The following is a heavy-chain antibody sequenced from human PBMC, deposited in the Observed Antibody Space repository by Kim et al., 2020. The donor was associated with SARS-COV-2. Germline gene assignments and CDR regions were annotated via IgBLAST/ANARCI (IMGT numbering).Heavy chain of an antibody. Sequence: GGSLRLSCAASGFTFDDYAMHWVRQAPGKGLEWVSLISGDGGSTYYADSVKGRFTISRDNSKNSLYLQMNSLRTEDTALYYCAKDRKPIAVAGTFDYWGQGTLVTVSS. V-gene: IGHV3-43*02. CDR2: ISGDGGST. J-gene: IGHJ4*02. CDR1: GFTFDDYA. D-gene: IGHD6-19*01. CDR3: AKDRKPIAVAGTFDY.